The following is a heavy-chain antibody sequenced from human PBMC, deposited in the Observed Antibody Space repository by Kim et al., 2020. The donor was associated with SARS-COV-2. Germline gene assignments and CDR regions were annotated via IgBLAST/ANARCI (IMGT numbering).Heavy chain of an antibody. J-gene: IGHJ4*02. Sequence: ASVKVSCKASGYTFTSYAMNWVRQAPGQGLEWMGWINTNTGNPTYAQGFTGRFVFSLDTSVSTAYLQISSLKAEDTAVYYCARGCSSGWYPPAAFDYWGQGTLVTVSS. D-gene: IGHD6-19*01. CDR1: GYTFTSYA. V-gene: IGHV7-4-1*02. CDR2: INTNTGNP. CDR3: ARGCSSGWYPPAAFDY.